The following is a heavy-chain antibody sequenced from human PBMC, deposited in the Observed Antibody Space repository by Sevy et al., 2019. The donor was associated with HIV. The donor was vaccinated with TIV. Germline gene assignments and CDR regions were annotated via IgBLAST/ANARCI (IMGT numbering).Heavy chain of an antibody. J-gene: IGHJ5*02. CDR3: ARGYYNVLTPGCWLDA. Sequence: SETLSLTCTVSGVSVSSDNYYWIWIRQSPGKGLEWIGYIFYTGNTNYNPSLKSRVTISVDTSKSQFSLKLNSMTAADTAVYYCARGYYNVLTPGCWLDAWGQGTLVTVSS. CDR1: GVSVSSDNYY. V-gene: IGHV4-61*01. CDR2: IFYTGNT. D-gene: IGHD3-9*01.